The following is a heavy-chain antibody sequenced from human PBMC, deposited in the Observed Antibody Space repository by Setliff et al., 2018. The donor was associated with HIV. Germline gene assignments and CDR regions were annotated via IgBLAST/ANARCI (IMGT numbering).Heavy chain of an antibody. CDR3: AKTRGGGASGYYTPADS. V-gene: IGHV5-51*01. CDR1: GYSFTSYY. J-gene: IGHJ4*02. D-gene: IGHD3-3*01. Sequence: PGESLKISCKASGYSFTSYYIGWVRQMPGKGLEWMGIIYPGDSETKYSPSFQGQVTISADKSINTAYLQWSSLTASDSAMYFCAKTRGGGASGYYTPADSWGQGTLVTVSS. CDR2: IYPGDSET.